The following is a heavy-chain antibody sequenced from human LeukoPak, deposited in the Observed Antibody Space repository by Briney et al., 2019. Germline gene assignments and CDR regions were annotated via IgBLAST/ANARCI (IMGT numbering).Heavy chain of an antibody. CDR3: ARVGASLPDAFDV. V-gene: IGHV3-64*01. CDR1: GFPFSDYV. CDR2: ISSNGGST. J-gene: IGHJ3*01. D-gene: IGHD4/OR15-4a*01. Sequence: GGSLRLSCAASGFPFSDYVMHWVRQAPGKGLQHVSAISSNGGSTYYANSVKGRFTISRDNSKNTLYLQMGSLRAEDMAVYYCARVGASLPDAFDVWGQGTMVTVSS.